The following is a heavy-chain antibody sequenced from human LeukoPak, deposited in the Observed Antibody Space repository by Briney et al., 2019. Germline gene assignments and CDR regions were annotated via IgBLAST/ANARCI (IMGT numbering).Heavy chain of an antibody. D-gene: IGHD1-20*01. CDR2: IYFNGNT. J-gene: IGHJ5*02. CDR3: ARVRRRNWNDSHWFDP. CDR1: GFTVSSNY. Sequence: GSLRLSCAASGFTVSSNYMSWVRQAPGKGLEWIGSIYFNGNTYYNPSLNSRVTISVDTSKNQFSLKINSMTAADTAVYYCARVRRRNWNDSHWFDPWGQGTLVTVSS. V-gene: IGHV4-39*07.